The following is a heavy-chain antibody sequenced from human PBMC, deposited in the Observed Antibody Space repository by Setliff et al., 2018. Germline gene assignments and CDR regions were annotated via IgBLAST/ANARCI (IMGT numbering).Heavy chain of an antibody. J-gene: IGHJ5*02. D-gene: IGHD4-4*01. CDR1: GFTFSSYE. Sequence: GGSLRLSCAASGFTFSSYEMNWVRQAPGKGLEWVSYISSSGSTIYYADSVKGRFTISRDNAKNSLYLQMNSLRAEDTAVYYCAREGDTVNWFDPWGQGTLVTVSS. V-gene: IGHV3-48*03. CDR2: ISSSGSTI. CDR3: AREGDTVNWFDP.